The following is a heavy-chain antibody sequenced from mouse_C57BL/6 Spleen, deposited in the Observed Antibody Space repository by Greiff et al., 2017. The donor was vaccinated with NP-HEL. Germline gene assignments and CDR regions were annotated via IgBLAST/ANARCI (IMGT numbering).Heavy chain of an antibody. V-gene: IGHV1-80*01. D-gene: IGHD3-3*01. CDR3: ASRANYYAMDY. CDR1: GYAFSSYW. Sequence: QVQLQQSGAELVKPGASVKISCKASGYAFSSYWMNWVKQRPGKGLEWIGQIYPGDGDTNYNGKFKGKATLTADKSSSTAYMQLSSLTSEDSAVYFCASRANYYAMDYWGQGTSVTVSS. J-gene: IGHJ4*01. CDR2: IYPGDGDT.